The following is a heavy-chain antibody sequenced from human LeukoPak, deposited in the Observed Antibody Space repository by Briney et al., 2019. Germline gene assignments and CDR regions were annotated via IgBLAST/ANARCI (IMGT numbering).Heavy chain of an antibody. CDR1: GYGFSTYG. CDR3: ARDRSNSGY. J-gene: IGHJ4*02. CDR2: ISVDNGNT. D-gene: IGHD1-26*01. V-gene: IGHV1-18*01. Sequence: ASVKVSCKTSGYGFSTYGISWVRQAPGQGLEWLGWISVDNGNTNYAQKFQDRVTITTDTSTSTVYMELTSLKSDDTAVYYCARDRSNSGYWGQGTLVTVSS.